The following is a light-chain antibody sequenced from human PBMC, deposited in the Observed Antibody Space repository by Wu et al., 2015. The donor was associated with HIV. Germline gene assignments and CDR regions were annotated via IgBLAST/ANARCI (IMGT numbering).Light chain of an antibody. V-gene: IGKV1-12*01. CDR2: SAS. Sequence: DIQMTQSPSFVSVSIGDRVVITCRASQNIDSDLGWYQQTPNSPPSLLIFSASRLESGVSSRFSGSGFETHFNPTINNLQPEDLATYFCQQGKSFPQTFGQGTKVDIQ. CDR1: QNIDSD. CDR3: QQGKSFPQT. J-gene: IGKJ1*01.